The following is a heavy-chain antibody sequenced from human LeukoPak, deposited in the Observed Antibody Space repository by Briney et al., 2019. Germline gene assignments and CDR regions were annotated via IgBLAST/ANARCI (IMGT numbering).Heavy chain of an antibody. D-gene: IGHD2-8*01. Sequence: TSETLSLTCTVSGGSIRTSGNYWSWIRHHPGKGLEWMGCIYYSGTTYDSPSLKSRLTVSVDTSKNQFFLDLTSVTAADTAVYYCARLVYGNGWQIDYWGRGILVTVSS. V-gene: IGHV4-31*03. CDR1: GGSIRTSGNY. CDR2: IYYSGTT. CDR3: ARLVYGNGWQIDY. J-gene: IGHJ4*02.